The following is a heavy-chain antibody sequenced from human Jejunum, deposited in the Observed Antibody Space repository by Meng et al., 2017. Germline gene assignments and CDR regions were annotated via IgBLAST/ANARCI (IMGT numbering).Heavy chain of an antibody. D-gene: IGHD6-19*01. CDR3: ARDLGAVAGLDS. Sequence: QGQVVQSGAEMKKPGSSVRVSRMASGYTFSDYYIYWVRQAPGQGLECMGRINPNSGGTNYAQEFQGRVTMTRDTSITTAYMELYRLKFADTAVYYCARDLGAVAGLDSWGQGTLVTVSS. J-gene: IGHJ4*02. V-gene: IGHV1-2*06. CDR1: GYTFSDYY. CDR2: INPNSGGT.